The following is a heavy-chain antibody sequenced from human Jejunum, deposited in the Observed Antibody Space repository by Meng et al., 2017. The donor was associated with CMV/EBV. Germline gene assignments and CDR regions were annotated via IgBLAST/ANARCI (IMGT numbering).Heavy chain of an antibody. CDR1: SGSITSSTYD. CDR3: ARTSRIHNFAF. J-gene: IGHJ4*02. D-gene: IGHD1-14*01. V-gene: IGHV4-31*01. Sequence: TCSVSSGSITSSTYDWSSIRQRPGKSLKWIGYIYYNDSTYYNPSLESPIAISLDTSRNQFSLKLSSVTAADTAVYCCARTSRIHNFAFWGQGTLVTVSS. CDR2: IYYNDST.